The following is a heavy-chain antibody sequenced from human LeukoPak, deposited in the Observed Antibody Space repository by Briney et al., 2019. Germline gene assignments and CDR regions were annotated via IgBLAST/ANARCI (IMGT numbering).Heavy chain of an antibody. CDR3: AKSTYSSSWYLETDY. CDR1: GFTFSSYA. J-gene: IGHJ4*02. Sequence: GGSLRLSCAASGFTFSSYAMSWVRQAPGKGLEWVAFIRYDGSNKYYADSVKGRFTISRDNSKNTLYLQMNSLRAEDTAVYYCAKSTYSSSWYLETDYWGQGTLVTVSS. CDR2: IRYDGSNK. V-gene: IGHV3-30*02. D-gene: IGHD6-13*01.